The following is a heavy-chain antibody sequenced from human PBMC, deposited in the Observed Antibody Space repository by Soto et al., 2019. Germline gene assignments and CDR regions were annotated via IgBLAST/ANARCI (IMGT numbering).Heavy chain of an antibody. D-gene: IGHD2-15*01. CDR2: ISGSGGST. J-gene: IGHJ4*02. CDR3: ANSVEVGGNIAY. V-gene: IGHV3-23*01. CDR1: GFTFSSYA. Sequence: EVQLLESGGGLVQPGGSLRLSCAASGFTFSSYAMSWVRQAPGKGLEWVSAISGSGGSTYYADSVKGRFTISRDNSKNTLYLQMNSLRAEDTAVYYCANSVEVGGNIAYWGEGTLVTVSS.